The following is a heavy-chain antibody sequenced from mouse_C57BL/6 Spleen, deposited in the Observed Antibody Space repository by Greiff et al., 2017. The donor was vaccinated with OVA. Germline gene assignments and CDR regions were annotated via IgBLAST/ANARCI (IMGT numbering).Heavy chain of an antibody. V-gene: IGHV1-50*01. CDR1: GYTFTSYW. Sequence: QVQLQQPGAELVKPGASVKLSCKASGYTFTSYWMQWVKQRPGHGLEWIGEIDPSDSYTNYNQKFKGKATLTVDTSSSTAYMQLSSLTSEDSAVYYCARTTVVAFDYWGQGTTLTVSS. CDR2: IDPSDSYT. J-gene: IGHJ2*01. D-gene: IGHD1-1*01. CDR3: ARTTVVAFDY.